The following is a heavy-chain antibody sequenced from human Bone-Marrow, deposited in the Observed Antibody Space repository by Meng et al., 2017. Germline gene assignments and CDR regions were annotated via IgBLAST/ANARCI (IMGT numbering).Heavy chain of an antibody. CDR2: IRGDGDDR. CDR1: GYTFISYG. J-gene: IGHJ4*02. CDR3: ASYCGGDCYEGGY. Sequence: ASVKVSCKASGYTFISYGISWVRQAPGQGLEWMGWIRGDGDDRNYAQKVQGRVTMTTDTSTSTAYMELSSLRSEDTAVYYCASYCGGDCYEGGYWGQGTLVTVSS. V-gene: IGHV1-18*01. D-gene: IGHD2-21*02.